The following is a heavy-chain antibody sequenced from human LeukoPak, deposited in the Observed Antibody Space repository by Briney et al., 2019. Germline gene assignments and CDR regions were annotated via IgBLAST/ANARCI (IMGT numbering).Heavy chain of an antibody. Sequence: SETLSLTCAVYGGSFSGYYWSWIRQPPGKGLEWIGEINHSGSTNYNPSLKSRVTISVDTSKNQFSLKLSSVTAADTAVYYCARGDNSGYVYWGQGTLVTVSS. CDR3: ARGDNSGYVY. D-gene: IGHD5-12*01. CDR1: GGSFSGYY. V-gene: IGHV4-34*01. CDR2: INHSGST. J-gene: IGHJ4*02.